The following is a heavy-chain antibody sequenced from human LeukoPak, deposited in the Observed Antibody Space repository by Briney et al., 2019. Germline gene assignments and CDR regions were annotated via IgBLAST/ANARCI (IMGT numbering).Heavy chain of an antibody. CDR2: INPNSGGT. Sequence: GASVKVSCKASGYTFTGYYMHWVRQAPGQGLEWMGWINPNSGGTNYAQKFQGRVTMTRDTSISTAYMELSRLRSDDTAVYYCARVEPTRAYYFDYWGQGTLVTVSS. D-gene: IGHD1-26*01. CDR3: ARVEPTRAYYFDY. CDR1: GYTFTGYY. J-gene: IGHJ4*02. V-gene: IGHV1-2*02.